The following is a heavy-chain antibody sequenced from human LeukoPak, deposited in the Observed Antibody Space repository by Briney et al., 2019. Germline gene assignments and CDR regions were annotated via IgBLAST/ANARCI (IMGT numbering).Heavy chain of an antibody. D-gene: IGHD4-11*01. V-gene: IGHV1-18*01. CDR1: GYTFTSYG. J-gene: IGHJ4*02. CDR2: ISAYNGNT. CDR3: ARDLNDYSNYGQLQRFDY. Sequence: ASVKVSCKASGYTFTSYGISWVRQAPGQGLEWMGWISAYNGNTNYAQKLQGRVTMTTDTSTSTAYMELRSLRSDDTAVYYCARDLNDYSNYGQLQRFDYWGQGTQVTVSS.